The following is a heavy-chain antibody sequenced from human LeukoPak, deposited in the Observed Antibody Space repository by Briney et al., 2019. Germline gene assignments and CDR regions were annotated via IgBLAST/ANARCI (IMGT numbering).Heavy chain of an antibody. V-gene: IGHV3-21*01. D-gene: IGHD3-3*01. CDR2: ITSLGSYV. CDR3: ARDAGSSSDSWSGTYAFDL. J-gene: IGHJ3*01. CDR1: GFTFSTYA. Sequence: GGSLRLSCAASGFTFSTYAMNWVRQAPGKGLEWVSSITSLGSYVHYADSMKGRFTLSRDNAKNSLYLQMNSLRAEDTAVYYCARDAGSSSDSWSGTYAFDLWGQGTMVTVSS.